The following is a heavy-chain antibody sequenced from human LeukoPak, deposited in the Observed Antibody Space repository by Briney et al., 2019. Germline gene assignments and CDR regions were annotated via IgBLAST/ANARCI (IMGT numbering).Heavy chain of an antibody. V-gene: IGHV4-39*01. D-gene: IGHD3-3*01. CDR1: GGSISSSNYY. Sequence: PETLSLTCTVSGGSISSSNYYWGWLRQPPGKGLEWIGTIYYSGSTYYNTSLKSRVTISLAMSQTQFSLKLSSVTAADTAVYYCVRRVAWSGSNNWFDPWGQGTLVTVSS. CDR3: VRRVAWSGSNNWFDP. CDR2: IYYSGST. J-gene: IGHJ5*02.